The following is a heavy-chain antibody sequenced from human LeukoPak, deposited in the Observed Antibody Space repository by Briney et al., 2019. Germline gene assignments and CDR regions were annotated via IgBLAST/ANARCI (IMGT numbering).Heavy chain of an antibody. Sequence: GGSLRLSCAASGFTFSSYNMNWVRQAPGKGLEWVSYINTRSSTIYYADSVKGRFTISRDNAKNSLYLQINSLRDDDTAVYYCAREQGYSSGWYPNSFVYWGQGALVTVS. V-gene: IGHV3-48*02. CDR1: GFTFSSYN. J-gene: IGHJ4*02. D-gene: IGHD6-19*01. CDR2: INTRSSTI. CDR3: AREQGYSSGWYPNSFVY.